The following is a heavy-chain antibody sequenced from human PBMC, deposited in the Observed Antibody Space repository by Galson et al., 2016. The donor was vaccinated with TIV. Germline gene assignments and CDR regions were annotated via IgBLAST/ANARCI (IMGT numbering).Heavy chain of an antibody. CDR1: EITVSRNY. V-gene: IGHV3-66*03. Sequence: SLRLSCAASEITVSRNYMSWVRQAPGGGLEWVSTIYSSGDTYYAGSVKGRFTISRDNSKNTLYLQMSGLRTEDTAVYYCARDRFFDASGYYYYYYGMDVWGQGTTVTVSS. J-gene: IGHJ6*02. CDR2: IYSSGDT. CDR3: ARDRFFDASGYYYYYYGMDV. D-gene: IGHD3-22*01.